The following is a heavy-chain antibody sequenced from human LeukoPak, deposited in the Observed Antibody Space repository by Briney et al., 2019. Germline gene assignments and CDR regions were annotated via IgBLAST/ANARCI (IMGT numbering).Heavy chain of an antibody. D-gene: IGHD3-10*01. CDR2: IYYDDSET. CDR1: GYSFTNYW. CDR3: ARTYRGDYMDV. Sequence: PGESLKISCKGGGYSFTNYWIVWVRQMPGKGLEWMGVIYYDDSETQYSPSFQGQVTISADKSISTAYLQWSSLKASDTAMYYCARTYRGDYMDVWGKGTTVTVSS. J-gene: IGHJ6*03. V-gene: IGHV5-51*01.